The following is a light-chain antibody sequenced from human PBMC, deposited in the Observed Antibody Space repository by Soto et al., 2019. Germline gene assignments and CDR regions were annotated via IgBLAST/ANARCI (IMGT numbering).Light chain of an antibody. CDR2: GAS. J-gene: IGKJ5*01. Sequence: EIVLQQSPGPLSLSPGERATLSCRASQSVSSRYLTWYQPKPGQAPRLLIYGASSRATGIPDRFRGSGSGTDFTLTISRLEPEDLAVYYCQQYGSYSTFGQGTRLESK. V-gene: IGKV3-20*01. CDR3: QQYGSYST. CDR1: QSVSSRY.